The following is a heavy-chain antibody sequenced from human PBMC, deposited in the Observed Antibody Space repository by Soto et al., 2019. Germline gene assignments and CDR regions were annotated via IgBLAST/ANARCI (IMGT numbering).Heavy chain of an antibody. Sequence: QVQLVESGGGVVQPGRSLRLSCAASGFSFSSYAMHWVRQAPGKGLEWVAVISYDGTKKYSADSVKGRFTISRDNFKNMLYLEMNSLRAEDTAVYYCARVAVAGYHYGMDVWGQGTTVTVSS. J-gene: IGHJ6*02. CDR1: GFSFSSYA. D-gene: IGHD6-19*01. CDR2: ISYDGTKK. V-gene: IGHV3-30-3*01. CDR3: ARVAVAGYHYGMDV.